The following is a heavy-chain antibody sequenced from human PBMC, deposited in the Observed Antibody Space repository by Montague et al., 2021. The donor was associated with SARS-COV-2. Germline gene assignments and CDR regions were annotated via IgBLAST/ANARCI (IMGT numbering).Heavy chain of an antibody. Sequence: PALVKPTQTLTLTCTFSGSSLSTSGMCVSWIRQPPGKALEWLALIDWDDDKYYSTSLKTRLTISKDTSKNRVVLTMTNMDPVDTATYYCARMVTIFSLGGYYYYYGMDVWGQGTTVTVSS. V-gene: IGHV2-70*01. CDR1: GSSLSTSGMC. CDR3: ARMVTIFSLGGYYYYYGMDV. D-gene: IGHD3-9*01. CDR2: IDWDDDK. J-gene: IGHJ6*02.